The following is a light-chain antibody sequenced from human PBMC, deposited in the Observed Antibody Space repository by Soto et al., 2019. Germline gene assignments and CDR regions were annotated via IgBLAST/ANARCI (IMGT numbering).Light chain of an antibody. CDR2: KVS. CDR1: HSLVYSDGIAY. V-gene: IGKV2-30*01. CDR3: MQGTHWPLYS. J-gene: IGKJ2*03. Sequence: DVVMTQSPLSLPVTLGQPASISCRSSHSLVYSDGIAYLNWFQQRPGQSPRRLIYKVSYRDSRVPDRFSSRWLGYDFTLRIRRVEAEYVGVYYCMQGTHWPLYSFDAGTKL.